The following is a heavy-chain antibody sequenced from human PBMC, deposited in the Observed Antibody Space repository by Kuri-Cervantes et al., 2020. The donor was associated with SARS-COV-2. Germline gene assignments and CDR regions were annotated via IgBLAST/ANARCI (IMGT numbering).Heavy chain of an antibody. CDR2: ILGGADS. CDR3: ARHTQGDN. CDR1: GFSVSQYY. V-gene: IGHV3-66*04. J-gene: IGHJ4*02. Sequence: GGSLRLSCAASGFSVSQYYMTWVRQAPGKGLEWVSVILGGADSYYAESVKGRFTISRDNAKNMLYLQMNSLRAEDTAVYYCARHTQGDNWGQGTLVTVSS.